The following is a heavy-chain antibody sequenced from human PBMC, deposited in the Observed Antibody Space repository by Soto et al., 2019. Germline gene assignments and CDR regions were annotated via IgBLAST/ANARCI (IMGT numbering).Heavy chain of an antibody. Sequence: QVQLQQWGAGLLKPSETLSLTCAVYGGSLSGYYWSWIRQPPGKGLELIGESNRSGSTNYNPSLKSRVTISVDTSKNQFSLKLTSVTAADTAVYYCARGRPWLAIRPFDYWGQGTLGTVSS. CDR3: ARGRPWLAIRPFDY. CDR1: GGSLSGYY. V-gene: IGHV4-34*01. D-gene: IGHD6-19*01. J-gene: IGHJ4*02. CDR2: SNRSGST.